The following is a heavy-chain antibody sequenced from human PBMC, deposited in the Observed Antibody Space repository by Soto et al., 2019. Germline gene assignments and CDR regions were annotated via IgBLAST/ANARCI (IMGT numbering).Heavy chain of an antibody. V-gene: IGHV3-23*01. D-gene: IGHD6-19*01. J-gene: IGHJ3*01. CDR3: AKTHIPVGGDAFDV. CDR1: GFTFSNYA. Sequence: EVRLLESGGGLVQPGGSLRLSCTASGFTFSNYAMSWVRQAPGKGPEWVSGLTTTGGSTYYADSVKGRFTISRDNSKNTLYLQLSTLRADDTAVYYCAKTHIPVGGDAFDVWGQGTMVTVSS. CDR2: LTTTGGST.